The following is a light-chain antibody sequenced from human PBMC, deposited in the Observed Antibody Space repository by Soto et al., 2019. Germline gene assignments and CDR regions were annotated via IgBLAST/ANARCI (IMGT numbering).Light chain of an antibody. Sequence: AIQMSHSSSSLSASLRDRVTMTCRASQGIRNDLGWYQQKPGKAPKLLIYAASSLQSGVPSRFSGSGSGTDFTLTISSLQPEDFTPYYCLQDYNYPWTFGQGTKVDIK. CDR2: AAS. CDR1: QGIRND. CDR3: LQDYNYPWT. V-gene: IGKV1-6*01. J-gene: IGKJ1*01.